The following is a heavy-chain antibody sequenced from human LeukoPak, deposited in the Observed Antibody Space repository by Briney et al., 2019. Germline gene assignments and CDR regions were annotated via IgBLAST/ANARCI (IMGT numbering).Heavy chain of an antibody. CDR2: ISAYSGNT. J-gene: IGHJ5*02. V-gene: IGHV1-18*01. Sequence: ASVKVSCKASGCTFSSYSISWVRQAPGQGLEWMGWISAYSGNTNYAHKLQGRVTMTTDTSTSTAYMELRSLRSDDTAVYYCARHRSRMVRGGDWFDPWGQGTLVTVSS. CDR1: GCTFSSYS. D-gene: IGHD3-10*01. CDR3: ARHRSRMVRGGDWFDP.